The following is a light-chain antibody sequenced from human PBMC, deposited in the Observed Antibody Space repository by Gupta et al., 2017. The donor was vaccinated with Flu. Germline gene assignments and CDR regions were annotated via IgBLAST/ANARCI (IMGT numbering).Light chain of an antibody. Sequence: QSALTQPPSASGSPGQSVTISCTGTSSDVGGYNYVSWYQQHPGKAPKVMMYDVSKRPSGVPDRFYGSKSGKTDSLTVSGLQADDEADYYCNSSGSSTNFVFGGGTKLTVL. CDR2: DVS. J-gene: IGLJ3*02. V-gene: IGLV2-8*01. CDR1: SSDVGGYNY. CDR3: NSSGSSTNFV.